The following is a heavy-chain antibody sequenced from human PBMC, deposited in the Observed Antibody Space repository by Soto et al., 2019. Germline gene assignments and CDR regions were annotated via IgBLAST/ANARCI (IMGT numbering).Heavy chain of an antibody. CDR3: ARDSGDSSSSEVVDY. CDR1: GDSVSSNSAA. D-gene: IGHD6-6*01. V-gene: IGHV6-1*01. J-gene: IGHJ4*02. Sequence: SQTLSLTCVISGDSVSSNSAAWNWIRQSPSRGLEWLGRTYYRSRWYNDYAVSVRSRITVNADTSKNQFSLHLNSVTPEDTAVYYCARDSGDSSSSEVVDYWGQGTLVTVSS. CDR2: TYYRSRWYN.